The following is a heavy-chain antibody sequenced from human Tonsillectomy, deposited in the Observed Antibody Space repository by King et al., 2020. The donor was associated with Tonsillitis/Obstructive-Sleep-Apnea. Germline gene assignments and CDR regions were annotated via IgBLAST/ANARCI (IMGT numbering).Heavy chain of an antibody. J-gene: IGHJ3*02. Sequence: VQLQESGPGLVKSSETLSLTCTVSGGSISRYYWSWIRQPPGKGLEWIGYIYDSGSTNYNPSLKSPVTISLDTSKNQFSLKLTYATAADTAVYYCARDMVLEAGGDAFDIWGQGTMVTVSS. D-gene: IGHD2-8*01. CDR1: GGSISRYY. CDR3: ARDMVLEAGGDAFDI. V-gene: IGHV4-59*01. CDR2: IYDSGST.